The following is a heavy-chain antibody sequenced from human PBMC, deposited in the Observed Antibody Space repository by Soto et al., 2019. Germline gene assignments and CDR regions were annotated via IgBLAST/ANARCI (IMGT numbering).Heavy chain of an antibody. V-gene: IGHV4-30-4*01. CDR3: ARDSMYYYGSGSYYTRDGMDV. CDR2: IYYSGST. Sequence: PSETLSLTCTVSGGSISSGDYYWSWIRQPPGKGLEWIGYIYYSGSTYYNPSLKSRVTISVDTSKNQFSLKLSSVTAADTAVYYCARDSMYYYGSGSYYTRDGMDVWGQGTTVTVSS. D-gene: IGHD3-10*01. J-gene: IGHJ6*02. CDR1: GGSISSGDYY.